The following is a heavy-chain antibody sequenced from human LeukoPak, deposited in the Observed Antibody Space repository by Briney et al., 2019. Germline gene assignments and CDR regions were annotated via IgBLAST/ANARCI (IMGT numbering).Heavy chain of an antibody. J-gene: IGHJ3*02. V-gene: IGHV4-38-2*02. CDR1: GYSISSGYY. Sequence: SPSETLSLTCTVSGYSISSGYYWGWIRQPPGKGLEWIGSIYHSGSTYYNPSLKSRVTISVDTSKNQFSLKLSSVTAADTAVYYCARLVVNPKAFDIWGQGTMVTVSS. D-gene: IGHD2-8*02. CDR3: ARLVVNPKAFDI. CDR2: IYHSGST.